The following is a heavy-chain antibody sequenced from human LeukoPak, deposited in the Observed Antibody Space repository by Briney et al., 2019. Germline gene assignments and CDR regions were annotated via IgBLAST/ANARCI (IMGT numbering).Heavy chain of an antibody. Sequence: ASVKVSCRASGGTFSSYVISWVRQAPGQGLEWMGGIIPIFGTANYAQKFQGRVTITTDESTSTAYMELSSLRSEDTAVYYCARGSRGYDYYFDYWGQGTLVTVSS. CDR3: ARGSRGYDYYFDY. CDR2: IIPIFGTA. D-gene: IGHD5-12*01. V-gene: IGHV1-69*05. J-gene: IGHJ4*02. CDR1: GGTFSSYV.